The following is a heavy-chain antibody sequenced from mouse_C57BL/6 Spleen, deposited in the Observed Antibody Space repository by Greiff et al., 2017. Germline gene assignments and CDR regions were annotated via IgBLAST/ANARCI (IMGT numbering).Heavy chain of an antibody. CDR1: GYSITSGYY. V-gene: IGHV3-6*01. D-gene: IGHD1-2*01. Sequence: VQLKQSGPGLVKPSQSLSLTCSVTGYSITSGYYWNWIRQFPGNKLEWMGYISYDGSNNYNPSLKNRISITRDTSKNQFFLKLNSVTTEDTATYYCARDATTAPFAYWGQGTLVTVSA. J-gene: IGHJ3*01. CDR2: ISYDGSN. CDR3: ARDATTAPFAY.